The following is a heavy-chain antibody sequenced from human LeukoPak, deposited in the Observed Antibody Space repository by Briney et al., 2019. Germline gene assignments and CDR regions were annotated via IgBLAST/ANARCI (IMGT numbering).Heavy chain of an antibody. CDR2: IYHSGST. D-gene: IGHD6-19*01. V-gene: IGHV4-30-2*01. CDR3: ARGGWHDAFDI. J-gene: IGHJ3*02. CDR1: GGSISSGGYS. Sequence: PSETLSLTCAVSGGSISSGGYSWSWIRQPPGKGLEWIGYIYHSGSTYYNPSLKSRVTISVDRSKNQFSLKLSSVTAADTAVYYCARGGWHDAFDIWGQGTMVTVSS.